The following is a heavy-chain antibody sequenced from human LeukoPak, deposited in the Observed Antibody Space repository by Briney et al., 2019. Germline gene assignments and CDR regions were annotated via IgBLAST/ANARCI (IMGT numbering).Heavy chain of an antibody. Sequence: GASVKVSCKASGYTFTGCFIHYVRQAPGQGLEWMGWIDPNSDNIRYSETFKDRVTMTRDTSTNTAYMELSWLRSDDTAVYYCARSAYNYGYVYFDHWGQGTWSLSPQ. CDR1: GYTFTGCF. J-gene: IGHJ4*02. D-gene: IGHD5-18*01. CDR2: IDPNSDNI. V-gene: IGHV1-2*02. CDR3: ARSAYNYGYVYFDH.